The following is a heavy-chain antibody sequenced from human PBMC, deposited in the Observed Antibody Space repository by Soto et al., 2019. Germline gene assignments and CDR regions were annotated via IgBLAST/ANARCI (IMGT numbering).Heavy chain of an antibody. J-gene: IGHJ3*02. V-gene: IGHV3-74*01. CDR1: GFTFSSYW. CDR2: INSDGSST. Sequence: HPGGSLRLSCAASGFTFSSYWMHWVRQAPGKGLVWVSRINSDGSSTSYADSVKGRFTISRDNAKNTLYLQMNSLRAEDTAVYYCARGRMVYDSSGYDAFDIWGQGTMVTVSS. CDR3: ARGRMVYDSSGYDAFDI. D-gene: IGHD3-22*01.